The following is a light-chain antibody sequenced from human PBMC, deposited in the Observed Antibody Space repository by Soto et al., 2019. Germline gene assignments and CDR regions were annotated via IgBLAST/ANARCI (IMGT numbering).Light chain of an antibody. J-gene: IGLJ1*01. CDR2: EVV. CDR3: KSYAGSNTYV. V-gene: IGLV2-8*01. Sequence: QSALTQPPSASGSPGQSVTISCTGTKNDIGLYDFVSWYQHHPGKAPRLIIYEVVQRPSGVPDRFSGSKSGNTASLPVSGLQAADEADYFCKSYAGSNTYVFGSGTKVTVL. CDR1: KNDIGLYDF.